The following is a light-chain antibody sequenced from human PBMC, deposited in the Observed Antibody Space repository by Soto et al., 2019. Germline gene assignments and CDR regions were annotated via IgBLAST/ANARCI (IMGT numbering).Light chain of an antibody. J-gene: IGLJ3*02. CDR1: SSNIGSNT. V-gene: IGLV1-44*01. CDR2: SDN. CDR3: AAWDDSLPGPMM. Sequence: QSVLTQPPSTSGTPGQRVTISCSGSSSNIGSNTVNWYQQLPRTAPKLLIYSDNQRPSGVPDRFSGSKSGTSASLAISGLQSEDEDDYYCAAWDDSLPGPMMFGGGTKVTVL.